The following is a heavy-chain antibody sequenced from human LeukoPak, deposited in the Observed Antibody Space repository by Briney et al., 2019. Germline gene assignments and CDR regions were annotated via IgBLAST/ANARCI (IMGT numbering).Heavy chain of an antibody. Sequence: SETLSLTCTVSGGSISSYYWSWIRQPPGKGLEWIGYIYYSGSTNYNPSLKSRVTISVDTPKNQFSLKLSSVTAADTAVYYCARATGYSSGSIEMSFDYWGQGTLVTVSS. D-gene: IGHD6-19*01. CDR3: ARATGYSSGSIEMSFDY. CDR2: IYYSGST. V-gene: IGHV4-59*01. J-gene: IGHJ4*02. CDR1: GGSISSYY.